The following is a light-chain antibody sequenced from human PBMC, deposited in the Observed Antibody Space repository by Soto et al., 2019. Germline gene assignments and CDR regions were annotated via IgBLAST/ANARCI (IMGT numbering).Light chain of an antibody. CDR3: SSYTSSSTYV. CDR2: EVS. Sequence: QSVLTQPASVSGSPGQSITISCTGTSSDVGGYNYVSWYQQHPGKAPKLMIYEVSNRPSGVSNRFSGCKSGNTASLTISGLQAEDEADYYCSSYTSSSTYVFGTGTKVTVL. V-gene: IGLV2-14*01. J-gene: IGLJ1*01. CDR1: SSDVGGYNY.